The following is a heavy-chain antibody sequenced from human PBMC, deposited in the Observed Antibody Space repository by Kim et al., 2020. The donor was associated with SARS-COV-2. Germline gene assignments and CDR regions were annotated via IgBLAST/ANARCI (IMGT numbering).Heavy chain of an antibody. CDR3: ARCDCDSSGYYYVNY. Sequence: SETLSLTCTVSGGSISSGGYYWSWIRQHPGKGLEWIGYIYYSGSTYYNPSLKSRVTISVDTSKNQFSLKLSSVTAADTAVYYCARCDCDSSGYYYVNYWGQGTLVTVSS. D-gene: IGHD3-22*01. V-gene: IGHV4-31*03. CDR1: GGSISSGGYY. CDR2: IYYSGST. J-gene: IGHJ4*02.